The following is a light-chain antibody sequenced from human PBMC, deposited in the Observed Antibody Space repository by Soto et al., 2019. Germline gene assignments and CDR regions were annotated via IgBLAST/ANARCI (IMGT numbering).Light chain of an antibody. Sequence: EVVLTQSPVTLSLSPGERATLSCRASQSFRGLLAWYQQKPGQAPRLLIYDASNRANGIPARFTGSGSGTDFTLTISSLEPEDFAVYFCQQRAGWPPTFGGGTKVDIK. V-gene: IGKV3-11*01. J-gene: IGKJ4*01. CDR1: QSFRGL. CDR2: DAS. CDR3: QQRAGWPPT.